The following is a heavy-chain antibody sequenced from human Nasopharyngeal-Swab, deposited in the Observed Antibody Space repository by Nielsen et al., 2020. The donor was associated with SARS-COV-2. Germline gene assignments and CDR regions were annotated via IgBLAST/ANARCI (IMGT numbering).Heavy chain of an antibody. CDR2: TYYRSKLYN. CDR3: ARARGAYGDYNYYYYTDV. Sequence: SQPLSLTCAISGGRVSISSAAWIWFGPSPSSGLELLGRTYYRSKLYNDYAVAVKSRITINPDTSKNQYSLHLNSVIPEDTAVYYCARARGAYGDYNYYYYTDVWGKGTTVTVSS. CDR1: GGRVSISSAA. D-gene: IGHD4-17*01. V-gene: IGHV6-1*01. J-gene: IGHJ6*03.